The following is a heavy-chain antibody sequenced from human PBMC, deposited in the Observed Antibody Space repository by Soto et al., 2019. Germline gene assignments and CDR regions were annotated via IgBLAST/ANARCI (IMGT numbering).Heavy chain of an antibody. CDR1: GDSVSTNRAT. CDR3: ASHREDPDAYYRYYFDY. J-gene: IGHJ4*02. Sequence: PSQTLSLTCAISGDSVSTNRATWDWIRQSPSRGLEWLGRTYYRSKWYNDYAVSVQGRITINPDTSNNQFSLQLNSVTPDDTAMYYCASHREDPDAYYRYYFDYWGQGALVTVSS. D-gene: IGHD3-16*01. V-gene: IGHV6-1*01. CDR2: TYYRSKWYN.